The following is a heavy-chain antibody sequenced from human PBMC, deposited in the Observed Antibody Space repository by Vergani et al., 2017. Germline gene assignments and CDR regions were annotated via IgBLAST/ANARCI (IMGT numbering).Heavy chain of an antibody. CDR3: AKDLEPYYDSSGYFDY. CDR1: GGSISSHY. J-gene: IGHJ4*02. Sequence: QVQLQESGPGLVKPSETLSLTCTVSGGSISSHYWSWIRQPPGKGLEWIGYIYYSGSTNYNPSLKSRVTISVDKSKNQFSLKLSSVTAEDTAVYYCAKDLEPYYDSSGYFDYWGQGTLVTVSS. V-gene: IGHV4-59*11. D-gene: IGHD3-22*01. CDR2: IYYSGST.